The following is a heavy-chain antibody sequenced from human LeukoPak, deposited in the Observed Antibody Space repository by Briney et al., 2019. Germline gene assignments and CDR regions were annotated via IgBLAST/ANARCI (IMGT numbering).Heavy chain of an antibody. J-gene: IGHJ4*02. CDR2: ISYDGSNK. V-gene: IGHV3-30*04. CDR3: AREHAALIDY. Sequence: GGSLRLSCAASGFTFSSYAMHWVRQAPGKGLEWVAVISYDGSNKYYADSVKGRFTISRDNSKNTLYLQMNSLRAEDTAVYYCAREHAALIDYWGQGTLVTVSS. D-gene: IGHD6-13*01. CDR1: GFTFSSYA.